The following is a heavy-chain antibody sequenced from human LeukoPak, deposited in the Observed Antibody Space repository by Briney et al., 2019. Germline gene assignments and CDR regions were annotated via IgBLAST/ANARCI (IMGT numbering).Heavy chain of an antibody. D-gene: IGHD2-21*02. CDR3: ARDPYCGGDCYSGYGALDI. CDR1: GFTFSGW. V-gene: IGHV3-7*01. CDR2: IKQDGSEE. Sequence: PGGSLRLSCAASGFTFSGWMTWVRQAPGKGLEWEANIKQDGSEEQYADSVKGRFTISRDNAKNSLYLQMNSLRAEDTAVYFCARDPYCGGDCYSGYGALDIWGQGTMVTVSS. J-gene: IGHJ3*02.